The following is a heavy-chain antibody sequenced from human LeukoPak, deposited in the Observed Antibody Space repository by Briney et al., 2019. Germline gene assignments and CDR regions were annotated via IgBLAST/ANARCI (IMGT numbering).Heavy chain of an antibody. CDR2: IIPILGIA. D-gene: IGHD6-19*01. CDR3: ARVYDSSGWYG. J-gene: IGHJ4*02. CDR1: GGTFSSYA. V-gene: IGHV1-69*04. Sequence: SVKVSCTASGGTFSSYAISWVRQAPGQGLEWMGRIIPILGIANYAQKFQGRVTITADKSTSTAYMELSSLRSEDTAVYYCARVYDSSGWYGWGQGTLVTVSS.